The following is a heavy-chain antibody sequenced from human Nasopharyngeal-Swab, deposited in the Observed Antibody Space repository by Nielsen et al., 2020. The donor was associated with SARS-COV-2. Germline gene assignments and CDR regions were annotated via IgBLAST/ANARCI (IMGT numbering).Heavy chain of an antibody. CDR3: ARDVMVRGVIAHYYHYGMDV. D-gene: IGHD3-10*01. CDR1: GFTFSTNA. CDR2: IYSDGST. Sequence: GGSLRLSCAASGFTFSTNALSWVRQAPGKGLEWVSFIYSDGSTSYADSVKGRFTISRDNSKNTLYLQMNSLRDEDTAVYYCARDVMVRGVIAHYYHYGMDVWGQGTTVAVSS. J-gene: IGHJ6*02. V-gene: IGHV3-66*01.